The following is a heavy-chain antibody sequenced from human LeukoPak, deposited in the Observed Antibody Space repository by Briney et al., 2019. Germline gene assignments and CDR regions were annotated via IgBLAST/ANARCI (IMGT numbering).Heavy chain of an antibody. Sequence: GGSLRLSCAASGFNFGTFWMSWVRQAPGRGLEWVAKINQDGSVRDYVNSVEGRFTISRDNANNFLYLQMNSLRADDAAVYYCARDQNFCDRTGEGYFQHWGQGTLVTVSS. CDR1: GFNFGTFW. D-gene: IGHD3-22*01. CDR3: ARDQNFCDRTGEGYFQH. J-gene: IGHJ1*01. V-gene: IGHV3-7*01. CDR2: INQDGSVR.